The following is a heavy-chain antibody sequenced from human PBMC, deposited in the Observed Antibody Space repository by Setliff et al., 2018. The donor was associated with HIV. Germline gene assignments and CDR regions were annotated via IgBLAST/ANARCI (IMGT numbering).Heavy chain of an antibody. Sequence: GGSLRLSCAASGFTFSSYAMSWVRQAPGRGLEWVASINQDGSEKYYVDSVKGRFTISRDNAKNSLYLQMNSLRAEDTAVYYCARASTVTPHSDFDYWGQGTLVTVSS. CDR2: INQDGSEK. J-gene: IGHJ4*02. D-gene: IGHD4-17*01. V-gene: IGHV3-7*01. CDR3: ARASTVTPHSDFDY. CDR1: GFTFSSYA.